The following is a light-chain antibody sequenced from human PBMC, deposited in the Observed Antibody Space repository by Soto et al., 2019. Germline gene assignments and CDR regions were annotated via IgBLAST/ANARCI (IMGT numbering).Light chain of an antibody. CDR2: DAS. Sequence: DIQMTQSPSSLSASVGDRVTITCQASQDISNYLNWYQQKPGKAPKLLIYDASNLETGVPSRFRVSGSGTDFNFTIRSQQPKDMPKSYGQPYDNLPPLTFGGGTKVEIK. J-gene: IGKJ4*01. V-gene: IGKV1-33*01. CDR3: QPYDNLPPLT. CDR1: QDISNY.